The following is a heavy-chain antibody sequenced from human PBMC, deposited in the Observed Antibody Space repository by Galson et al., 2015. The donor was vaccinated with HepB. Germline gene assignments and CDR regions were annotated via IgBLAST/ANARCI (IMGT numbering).Heavy chain of an antibody. V-gene: IGHV1-18*01. J-gene: IGHJ4*02. D-gene: IGHD6-6*01. Sequence: SVKVSCKAHGYIFSSYGISWVRQAPGQGLEWMGWISVYNGNRNYAQKVQGRVTMTTDTSTNTVYMEVRSLRSDDTTVYYCARARYSSSPPDYWGQGTLVTVSS. CDR3: ARARYSSSPPDY. CDR2: ISVYNGNR. CDR1: GYIFSSYG.